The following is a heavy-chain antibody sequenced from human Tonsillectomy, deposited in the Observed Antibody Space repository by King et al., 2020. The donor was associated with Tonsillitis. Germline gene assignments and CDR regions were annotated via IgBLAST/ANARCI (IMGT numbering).Heavy chain of an antibody. CDR3: ARGGDYYDSSGYYYVPPDY. D-gene: IGHD3-22*01. Sequence: QLQESGPGLVKPSETLSLTCSVSSGAISNYYWNWIRQSPGKGLEWIGYIYYSGSTNYNPSLKSRVTISVDTSKNQFSLKLSSVTAADTAVYYCARGGDYYDSSGYYYVPPDYWGQGTLVTVSS. CDR2: IYYSGST. J-gene: IGHJ4*02. V-gene: IGHV4-59*01. CDR1: SGAISNYY.